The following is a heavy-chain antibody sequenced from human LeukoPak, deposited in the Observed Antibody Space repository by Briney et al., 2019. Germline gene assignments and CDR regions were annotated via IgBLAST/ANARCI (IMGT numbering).Heavy chain of an antibody. CDR2: IWYDGSNK. V-gene: IGHV3-33*08. CDR1: GFAFSDYG. Sequence: GGSLRLSCAVSGFAFSDYGMHWVRQAPGKGLEWVAVIWYDGSNKYYADSVKGRFTISRDNSKNTLYLQMNSPRAEDTAVYYCASLTGKIGYCSSTSCYGGSLETFDIWGQGTMVTVSS. D-gene: IGHD2-2*01. CDR3: ASLTGKIGYCSSTSCYGGSLETFDI. J-gene: IGHJ3*02.